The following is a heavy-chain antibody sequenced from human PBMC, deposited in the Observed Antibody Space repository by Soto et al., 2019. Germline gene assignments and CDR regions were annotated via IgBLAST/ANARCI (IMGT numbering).Heavy chain of an antibody. V-gene: IGHV4-59*01. Sequence: SETLSLTCTVSGGSISSYYWSWIRQPPGKGLEWIGYIYYSGSTNYNPSLKSRVTISVDTSKNQFSLKLSSVTAADTAVYYCARHSGDWAFDYWGQGTLVTVSS. J-gene: IGHJ4*02. CDR3: ARHSGDWAFDY. D-gene: IGHD2-21*01. CDR1: GGSISSYY. CDR2: IYYSGST.